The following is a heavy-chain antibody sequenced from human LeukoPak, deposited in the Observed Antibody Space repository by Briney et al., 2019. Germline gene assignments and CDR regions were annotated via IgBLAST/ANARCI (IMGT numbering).Heavy chain of an antibody. J-gene: IGHJ3*02. Sequence: PSETLSLTCTVSGGSISSYYWSWIRQPPGKGLEWIGYIYYSGSTNYNPSLKSRVTISVDTSKNQFSLKLSSVTAADTAVYYCARSAAKITIIGVPIRGSFDIWGQGTMVTVSS. CDR3: ARSAAKITIIGVPIRGSFDI. CDR2: IYYSGST. V-gene: IGHV4-59*01. D-gene: IGHD3-3*01. CDR1: GGSISSYY.